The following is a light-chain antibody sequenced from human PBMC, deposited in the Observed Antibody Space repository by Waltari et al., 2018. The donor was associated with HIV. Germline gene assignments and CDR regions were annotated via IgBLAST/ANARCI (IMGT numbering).Light chain of an antibody. Sequence: DIVMTQSPLSLPVTPGEPASISCRSSQSLLHRNGYNYLDWYLQKPGQSPQFLISFGSNRASGVPDRISGSGSATDFTLKISRVEAEDVGVYYCMQALQTPYTFGQGTKLEIK. CDR2: FGS. J-gene: IGKJ2*01. CDR3: MQALQTPYT. CDR1: QSLLHRNGYNY. V-gene: IGKV2-28*01.